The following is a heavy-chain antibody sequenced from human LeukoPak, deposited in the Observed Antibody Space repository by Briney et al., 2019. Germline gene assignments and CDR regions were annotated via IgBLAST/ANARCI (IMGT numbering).Heavy chain of an antibody. CDR3: ARGAYGVYDS. CDR2: ISAGADST. CDR1: TFTFSSYA. V-gene: IGHV3-23*01. J-gene: IGHJ4*02. D-gene: IGHD4-17*01. Sequence: PGGSLRLFCAASTFTFSSYAMSWVGQAPGKGLEWVSAISAGADSTYYADSVQGRFTISRDNSKNTLFLQMSGLRAEDTAVYFCARGAYGVYDSWGEGSLVTVSS.